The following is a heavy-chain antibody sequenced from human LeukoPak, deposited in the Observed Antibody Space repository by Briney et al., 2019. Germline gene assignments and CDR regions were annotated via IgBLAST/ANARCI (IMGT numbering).Heavy chain of an antibody. CDR1: GGSISSYY. CDR3: AGGMRSSWFNY. CDR2: IYTSGST. D-gene: IGHD6-13*01. Sequence: SETLSLTCTVSGGSISSYYWSWIRQPAGKGLEWIGRIYTSGSTNYNPSLKSRVTMSVDTSKNQFSPKLGSVTAADTAVYYCAGGMRSSWFNYWGQGTLVTVSS. V-gene: IGHV4-4*07. J-gene: IGHJ4*02.